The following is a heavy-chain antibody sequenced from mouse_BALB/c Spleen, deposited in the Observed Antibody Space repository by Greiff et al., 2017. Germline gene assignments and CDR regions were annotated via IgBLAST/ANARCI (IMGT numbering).Heavy chain of an antibody. V-gene: IGHV1-54*01. CDR3: ARGDYPYAMDY. J-gene: IGHJ4*01. Sequence: QVQLKESGAELVRPGTSVKVSCKASGYAFTNYLIEWVKQRPGQGLEWIGVINPGSGGTNYNEKFKGKATLTADKSSSTAYMQLSSLTSDDSAVYFCARGDYPYAMDYWGQGTSVTVSS. CDR2: INPGSGGT. CDR1: GYAFTNYL. D-gene: IGHD2-4*01.